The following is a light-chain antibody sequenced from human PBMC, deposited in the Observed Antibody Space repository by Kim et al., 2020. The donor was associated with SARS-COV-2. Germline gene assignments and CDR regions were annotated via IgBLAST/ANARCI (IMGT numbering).Light chain of an antibody. V-gene: IGLV7-46*01. CDR3: LLSYSGAWV. Sequence: PGGTVTCTCAPRTGTIPTGHNPYWFQQKPSQVPRTLIYDITNEPSWTPARFSGSLLGDKAALTLSGAQPEDEGDYYCLLSYSGAWVFGGGTQLTVL. CDR1: TGTIPTGHN. J-gene: IGLJ3*02. CDR2: DIT.